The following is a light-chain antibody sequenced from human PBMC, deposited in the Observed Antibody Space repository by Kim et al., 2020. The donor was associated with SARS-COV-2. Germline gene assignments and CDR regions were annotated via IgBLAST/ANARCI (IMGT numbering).Light chain of an antibody. CDR3: AAWDDSLNGRV. CDR1: SSNIGSNT. CDR2: SNY. J-gene: IGLJ3*02. V-gene: IGLV1-44*01. Sequence: QSVLTQPPSASGTPGQRVTISCSGSSSNIGSNTVNWYQQLPGTAPKLLIYSNYQRPSGVPDRFSGSKSGTSASLAISGLQSEDEADYYCAAWDDSLNGRVFGGATQLTVL.